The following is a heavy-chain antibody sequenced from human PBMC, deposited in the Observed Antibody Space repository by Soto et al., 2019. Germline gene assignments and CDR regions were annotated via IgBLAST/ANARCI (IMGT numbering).Heavy chain of an antibody. CDR1: GFTFSSYA. Sequence: EVQLLESGGGLVQPGGSLRLSCAASGFTFSSYAMSWVRQAPGKGLEWVSAISGSGGSTYYADSVKGRFTISRDNSKNTLYLQMNSLRAEDTAVYYCAKDLRFLEWLYPSGMDVWGQGTTVTVSS. V-gene: IGHV3-23*01. J-gene: IGHJ6*02. D-gene: IGHD3-3*01. CDR2: ISGSGGST. CDR3: AKDLRFLEWLYPSGMDV.